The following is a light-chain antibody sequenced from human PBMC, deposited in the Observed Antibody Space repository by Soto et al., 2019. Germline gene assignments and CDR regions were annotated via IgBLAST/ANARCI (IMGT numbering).Light chain of an antibody. CDR3: QQYDNWSTWT. V-gene: IGKV3-15*01. J-gene: IGKJ1*01. CDR2: GAS. CDR1: QSISSN. Sequence: EIVITHSPAPLSLSPRDRATLSCRASQSISSNLAWYQQKPCQAPRLLIYGASTRATGIPGRFSGSGSGTEFTLTISSLQSEDFAVYYCQQYDNWSTWTFGQGAKVDIK.